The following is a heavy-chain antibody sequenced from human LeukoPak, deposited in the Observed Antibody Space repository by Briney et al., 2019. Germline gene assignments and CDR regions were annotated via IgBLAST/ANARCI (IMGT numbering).Heavy chain of an antibody. J-gene: IGHJ6*03. CDR1: GGSFSGYY. D-gene: IGHD2-2*01. Sequence: PSETPSLTCAVYGGSFSGYYWGWIRQPPGKGLEWIGSIYYSGSTYYNPSLKSRVTISVDTSKNQFSLKLSSVTAADTAVYYCARVLYCSSTSCYVGYYYYYMDVWGKGTTVTVSS. V-gene: IGHV4-34*01. CDR2: IYYSGST. CDR3: ARVLYCSSTSCYVGYYYYYMDV.